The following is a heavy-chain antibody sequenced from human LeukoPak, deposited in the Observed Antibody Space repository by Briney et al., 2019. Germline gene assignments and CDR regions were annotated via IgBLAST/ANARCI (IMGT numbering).Heavy chain of an antibody. J-gene: IGHJ3*02. CDR1: GGSISSYS. V-gene: IGHV4-59*01. CDR3: ARDSGGAAGGSGMGYGFEI. D-gene: IGHD6-13*01. Sequence: KPSETLSLTCTVSGGSISSYSWSWIRQPPGKGLEWIGYIYYSGSTSSNPSLRSRLTISGDTSKNQFSLRLSSVTAADTAMYYCARDSGGAAGGSGMGYGFEIWGQGTMVTVSS. CDR2: IYYSGST.